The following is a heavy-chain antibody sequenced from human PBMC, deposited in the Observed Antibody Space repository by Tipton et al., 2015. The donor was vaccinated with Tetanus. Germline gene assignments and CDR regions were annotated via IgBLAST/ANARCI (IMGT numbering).Heavy chain of an antibody. J-gene: IGHJ4*02. CDR2: IYYSGST. CDR1: GGSISSGGYY. V-gene: IGHV4-31*03. D-gene: IGHD6-6*01. Sequence: LRLSCTVSGGSISSGGYYWGWIRQHPGKGLEWIGYIYYSGSTYYNPSLKSRVTISVDTSKNQFSLKLSSVTAADTAVYYCARAPSSSDDYWGQGTLVTVSS. CDR3: ARAPSSSDDY.